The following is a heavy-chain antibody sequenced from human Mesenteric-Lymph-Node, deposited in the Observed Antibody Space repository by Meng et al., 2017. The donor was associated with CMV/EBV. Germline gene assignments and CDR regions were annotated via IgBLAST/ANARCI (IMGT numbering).Heavy chain of an antibody. V-gene: IGHV1-2*02. CDR2: INPNSGGT. CDR3: ARGHYYYDSSGYLDY. CDR1: GYTFTGYY. Sequence: ASVKVSCKASGYTFTGYYIHWVRQAPGQGLEWMGWINPNSGGTNYAQKFQGRVTMTRDTSISTAYMELSSLRSEDTAVYYCARGHYYYDSSGYLDYWGQGTLVTVSS. D-gene: IGHD3-22*01. J-gene: IGHJ4*02.